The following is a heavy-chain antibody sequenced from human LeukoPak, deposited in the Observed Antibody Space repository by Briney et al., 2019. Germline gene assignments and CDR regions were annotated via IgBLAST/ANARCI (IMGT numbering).Heavy chain of an antibody. Sequence: EASVKVSCKASGGTFSDYALNWVRQAPGHGLEWMGVFIPILGTANSTQNFQGRVTIAADTSTNTAYMELSSLRSEDTAVYYCARGPTNYYDSSGPGGGSFDYWGQGTLVTVSS. CDR2: FIPILGTA. J-gene: IGHJ4*02. CDR3: ARGPTNYYDSSGPGGGSFDY. V-gene: IGHV1-69*10. CDR1: GGTFSDYA. D-gene: IGHD3-22*01.